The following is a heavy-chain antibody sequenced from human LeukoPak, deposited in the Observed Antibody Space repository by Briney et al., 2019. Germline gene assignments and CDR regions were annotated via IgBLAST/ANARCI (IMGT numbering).Heavy chain of an antibody. V-gene: IGHV4-59*01. J-gene: IGHJ4*02. CDR2: IYYSGST. Sequence: SETLSLTCTVSGGSISTYYWSWIRQPPGKGLEWIGYIYYSGSTNYSPSLQSRVTISVDTSRNQFSLRLSSVTAADTAMYYCARSGTKTNGFDHWGQGTLVTVSS. D-gene: IGHD2-8*01. CDR1: GGSISTYY. CDR3: ARSGTKTNGFDH.